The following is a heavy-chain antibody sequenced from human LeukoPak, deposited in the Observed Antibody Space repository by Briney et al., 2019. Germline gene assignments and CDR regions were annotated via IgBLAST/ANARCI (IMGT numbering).Heavy chain of an antibody. J-gene: IGHJ4*02. CDR2: FDPEDGET. Sequence: ASVKVSCKVSGYTLTELSMHWVRQAPGKGLEWMGGFDPEDGETIYAQKFQGRVTMTEDTSTDTAYMELSSLRSEDTAVYYCATLMITVVRGVPTQWGQGTLVTVSS. V-gene: IGHV1-24*01. CDR1: GYTLTELS. D-gene: IGHD3-10*01. CDR3: ATLMITVVRGVPTQ.